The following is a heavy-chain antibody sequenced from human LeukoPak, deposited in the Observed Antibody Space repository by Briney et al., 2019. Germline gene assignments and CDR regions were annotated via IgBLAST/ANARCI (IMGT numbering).Heavy chain of an antibody. CDR2: ITSSGSYI. J-gene: IGHJ4*02. V-gene: IGHV3-21*01. CDR3: ARAEALKFRDFDY. CDR1: GFTFSNYS. Sequence: GGSLILSCAASGFTFSNYSMNWVRQAPGKGLEWVSSITSSGSYIYYADSVEGRFTISRDNARNSLYLQMNSLRAEDTAIYYCARAEALKFRDFDYWGQGTLVTVSS.